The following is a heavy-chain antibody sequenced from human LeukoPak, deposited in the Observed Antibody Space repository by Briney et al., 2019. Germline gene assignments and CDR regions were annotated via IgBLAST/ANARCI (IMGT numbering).Heavy chain of an antibody. J-gene: IGHJ4*02. D-gene: IGHD6-13*01. Sequence: PGGSLRLSCVASGFNYSTYAMRWVRQAPGKGREWVSAISGSGGSTYYADSVKGRFTISRDNSKNTLFLQMNSLRAEDTAVYHSAKSGGGSSWYYFDYWGQGTLVTVSS. CDR1: GFNYSTYA. CDR3: AKSGGGSSWYYFDY. CDR2: ISGSGGST. V-gene: IGHV3-23*01.